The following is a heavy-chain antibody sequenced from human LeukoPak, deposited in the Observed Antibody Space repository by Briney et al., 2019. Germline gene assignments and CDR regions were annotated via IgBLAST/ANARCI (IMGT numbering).Heavy chain of an antibody. CDR3: ARESSSGWSHIDY. J-gene: IGHJ4*02. D-gene: IGHD6-19*01. CDR1: GFTFSSYA. V-gene: IGHV3-64*01. CDR2: ISGNGGST. Sequence: QPGGSLRLSCAASGFTFSSYAMHWVRQAPGKGLEYVSAISGNGGSTYYANSVKGRFTISRDNSKNTLYLQMGSLRAEDMAVYYCARESSSGWSHIDYWGQGTLVTVSS.